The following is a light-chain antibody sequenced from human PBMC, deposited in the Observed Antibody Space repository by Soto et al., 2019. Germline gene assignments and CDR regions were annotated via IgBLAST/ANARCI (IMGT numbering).Light chain of an antibody. CDR3: QQYGRSPLT. CDR1: QSVSSSY. CDR2: GAS. V-gene: IGKV3-20*01. Sequence: EIVLTQSPGTLSLSPGERATLSCRASQSVSSSYLAWYQQKPGQAPRLLIYGASSRATGIPDRFSGSGSGTSFTLTISRLEPEDFAVYYCQQYGRSPLTFGGGTKVEIK. J-gene: IGKJ4*01.